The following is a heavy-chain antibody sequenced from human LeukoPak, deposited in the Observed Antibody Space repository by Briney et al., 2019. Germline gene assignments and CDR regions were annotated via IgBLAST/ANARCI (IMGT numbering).Heavy chain of an antibody. CDR3: ARLHYYGSGSLGDYYYGMDV. D-gene: IGHD3-10*01. CDR2: MNPNSGNT. CDR1: GYTFTSYD. V-gene: IGHV1-8*01. Sequence: ASVKVSCKASGYTFTSYDINWVRQATGQGLEWMGWMNPNSGNTGYAQKFQGRVTMTRNTSISTAYMELSSLRSEDTAVYYCARLHYYGSGSLGDYYYGMDVWGQGTTVTVSS. J-gene: IGHJ6*02.